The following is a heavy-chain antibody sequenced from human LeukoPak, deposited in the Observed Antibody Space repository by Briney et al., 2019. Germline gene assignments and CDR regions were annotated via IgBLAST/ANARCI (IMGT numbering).Heavy chain of an antibody. D-gene: IGHD6-19*01. CDR2: IQYDGNTK. J-gene: IGHJ4*02. V-gene: IGHV3-30*02. CDR3: AKSRWGSGWTFDY. CDR1: GLTFSSYG. Sequence: GGSLRLSCVASGLTFSSYGMHWVRQAPGKGLEWVAFIQYDGNTKFYADSVKGRFTISRDNYKNTLHLQMNSVRAEDTAVYYCAKSRWGSGWTFDYWGQGTLVTVSS.